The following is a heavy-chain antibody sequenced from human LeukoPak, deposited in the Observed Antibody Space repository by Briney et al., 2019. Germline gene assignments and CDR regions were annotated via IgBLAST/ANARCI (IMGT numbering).Heavy chain of an antibody. V-gene: IGHV3-7*01. CDR2: IKQDGSEK. CDR3: ARDRGYGSGSYYKN. Sequence: GGSLRLSCAASGFTFSSYWMSWVRQAPGKGLEWVANIKQDGSEKYYVDSVKGRFTISRDNAKNSLYLQMNSLRAEDTAVYYCARDRGYGSGSYYKNWGQGTLVTVS. J-gene: IGHJ4*02. CDR1: GFTFSSYW. D-gene: IGHD3-10*01.